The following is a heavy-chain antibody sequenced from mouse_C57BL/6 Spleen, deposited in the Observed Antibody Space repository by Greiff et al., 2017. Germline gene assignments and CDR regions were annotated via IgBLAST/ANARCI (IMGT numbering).Heavy chain of an antibody. V-gene: IGHV1-66*01. CDR1: GYSFTSYY. Sequence: VKLQESGPELVKPGASVKISCKASGYSFTSYYIHWVKQRPGQGLEWIGWIYPGSGNTKYNEKFKGKATLTADTSSSTAYMQLSSLTSEDSAVYYCARHGRGYYAMDYWGQGTSVTVSS. CDR3: ARHGRGYYAMDY. J-gene: IGHJ4*01. CDR2: IYPGSGNT.